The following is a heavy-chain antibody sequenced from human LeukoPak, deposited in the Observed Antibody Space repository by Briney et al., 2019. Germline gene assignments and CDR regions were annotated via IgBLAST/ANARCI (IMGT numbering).Heavy chain of an antibody. J-gene: IGHJ5*02. CDR3: ARVVTTKQNWFDP. CDR1: GYSISSGYY. V-gene: IGHV4-38-2*01. D-gene: IGHD4-17*01. Sequence: SETLSLTCAVSGYSISSGYYWGWIRQPPGKGLEWIGSIYHSGSTYCNPSLKSRVTISVDTSKNQFSLKLSSVTAADTAVYYCARVVTTKQNWFDPWGQGTLVTVSS. CDR2: IYHSGST.